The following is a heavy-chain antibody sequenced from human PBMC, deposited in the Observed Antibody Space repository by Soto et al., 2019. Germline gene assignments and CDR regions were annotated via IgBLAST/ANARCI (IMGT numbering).Heavy chain of an antibody. CDR2: INAGNGNT. CDR3: ARGDIVLVPAAHYYGMDV. D-gene: IGHD2-2*01. V-gene: IGHV1-3*01. J-gene: IGHJ6*02. Sequence: GASVKVSCKASGYTYTSYAMHWVRQAPGQRLEWMGWINAGNGNTKYSQKFQGRVTITRDTSASTAYMELRSLRSDDTAVYYCARGDIVLVPAAHYYGMDVWGQGTTVTVSS. CDR1: GYTYTSYA.